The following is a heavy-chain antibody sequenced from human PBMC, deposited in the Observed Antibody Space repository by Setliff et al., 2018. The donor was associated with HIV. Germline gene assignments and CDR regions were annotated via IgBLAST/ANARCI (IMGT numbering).Heavy chain of an antibody. J-gene: IGHJ4*02. Sequence: SETLSLTCAVYGGSFSGYYWSWIRQPPGKGLEWIGEINHYGSTNYNPSLKSRVTISVDTSKNQFSLKLSSVTAADTTVYYCAGLTGTDFDYWGQGTLVTVSS. CDR2: INHYGST. CDR1: GGSFSGYY. V-gene: IGHV4-34*01. D-gene: IGHD1-20*01. CDR3: AGLTGTDFDY.